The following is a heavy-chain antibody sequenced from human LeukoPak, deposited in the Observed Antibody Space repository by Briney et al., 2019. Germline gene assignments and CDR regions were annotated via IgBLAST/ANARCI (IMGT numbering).Heavy chain of an antibody. CDR2: IYCSGST. J-gene: IGHJ6*03. CDR1: GGSISSYY. V-gene: IGHV4-59*12. D-gene: IGHD6-6*01. CDR3: ARGSSSSMDGYMDV. Sequence: PSETLSLTCTVSGGSISSYYWSWIRQPPGKGLEWIGYIYCSGSTNYNPSLKSRVTISVDTSKNQFSLQLNSVTPEDTAVYYCARGSSSSMDGYMDVWGKGTTVTVSS.